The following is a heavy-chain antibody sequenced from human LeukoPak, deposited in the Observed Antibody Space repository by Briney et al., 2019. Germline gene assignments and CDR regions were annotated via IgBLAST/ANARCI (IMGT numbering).Heavy chain of an antibody. CDR1: GFTFDDYG. V-gene: IGHV3-20*04. CDR3: ARVPPQRDHLYYFDY. CDR2: INWNGGST. J-gene: IGHJ4*02. Sequence: PGXXLXLSCAASGFTFDDYGMSWVRQAPGKGLEWVSGINWNGGSTVYADSVKGRFTISRDNAKNSLYLQMNSLRAEDTALYYCARVPPQRDHLYYFDYWGQGTLVTVSS. D-gene: IGHD1-14*01.